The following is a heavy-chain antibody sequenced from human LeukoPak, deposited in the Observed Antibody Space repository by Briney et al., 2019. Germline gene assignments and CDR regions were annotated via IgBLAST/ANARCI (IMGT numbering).Heavy chain of an antibody. D-gene: IGHD3-10*01. V-gene: IGHV3-30*19. J-gene: IGHJ4*02. CDR1: GFTFSSYG. Sequence: PGGSLRLSCAASGFTFSSYGMHWVRQAPGKGLEWVAVISHDGSNRYYADFVKGRLTISRDNSKNTLYLQMNSLRAEDTAIYYCTRDSHPYYYGSGSCDYWGQGTLVTVSS. CDR3: TRDSHPYYYGSGSCDY. CDR2: ISHDGSNR.